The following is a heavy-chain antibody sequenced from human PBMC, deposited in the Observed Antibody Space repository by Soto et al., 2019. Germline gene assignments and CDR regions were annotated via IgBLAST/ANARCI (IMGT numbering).Heavy chain of an antibody. CDR3: ARTNLEVVPAAYMGNWFDP. J-gene: IGHJ5*02. Sequence: QVQLQQWGAGLLKPSETLSLTCAVYGGSFSGYYWSWIRQPPGKGLEWIGEINHSGSTNYNPSLKRRDTISVDTSKNQFSLKLSSVTAADTAVYYCARTNLEVVPAAYMGNWFDPWGQGTLVTVSS. CDR1: GGSFSGYY. D-gene: IGHD2-2*01. CDR2: INHSGST. V-gene: IGHV4-34*01.